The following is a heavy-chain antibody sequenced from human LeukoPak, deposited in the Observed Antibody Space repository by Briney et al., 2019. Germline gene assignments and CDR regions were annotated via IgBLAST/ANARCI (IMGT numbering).Heavy chain of an antibody. V-gene: IGHV4-34*01. D-gene: IGHD3-10*01. J-gene: IGHJ5*02. CDR3: ARGWGSAMIRGLAGDS. CDR1: GGSFNSFS. Sequence: PSETLSLTCGMSGGSFNSFSWSWIRQPPGKGLEWIGEINPVGLTNYNPSLKSRVTISADTSKSQFSLHVTSVTAADTAMYYCARGWGSAMIRGLAGDSWGQGTLVTVSS. CDR2: INPVGLT.